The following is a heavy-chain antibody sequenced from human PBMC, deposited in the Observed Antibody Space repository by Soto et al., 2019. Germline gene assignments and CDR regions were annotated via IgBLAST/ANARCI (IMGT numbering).Heavy chain of an antibody. Sequence: VSVKVSCKASGYTFTSYYMHWVRQAPGQGLEWMGIINPSGGSTSYAQKFQGRVTMTRDTSTSTVYMELSSLRSEDTAVYYCAAWGVVVTKGGNWFDPWGQGTLVTVSS. CDR2: INPSGGST. J-gene: IGHJ5*02. V-gene: IGHV1-46*01. D-gene: IGHD2-15*01. CDR1: GYTFTSYY. CDR3: AAWGVVVTKGGNWFDP.